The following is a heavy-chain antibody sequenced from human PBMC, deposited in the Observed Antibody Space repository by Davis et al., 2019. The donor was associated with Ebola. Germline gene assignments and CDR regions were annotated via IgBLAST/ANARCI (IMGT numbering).Heavy chain of an antibody. Sequence: LKISCAASGFTFSSYGMHWVRQAPGKGLEWVAVISYDGSYKYYADSVKGRFTISRDNSKNTLYLQMNSLRAEDTAVYYCAKDATNLLLWFGELLYPPVGMDVWGQGTTVTVSS. D-gene: IGHD3-10*01. CDR2: ISYDGSYK. V-gene: IGHV3-30*18. J-gene: IGHJ6*02. CDR1: GFTFSSYG. CDR3: AKDATNLLLWFGELLYPPVGMDV.